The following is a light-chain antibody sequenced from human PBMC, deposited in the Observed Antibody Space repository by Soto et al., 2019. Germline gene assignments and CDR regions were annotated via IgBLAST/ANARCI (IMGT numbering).Light chain of an antibody. V-gene: IGLV2-11*01. Sequence: QSALTQPRSVSGSPGQSVTISCTGTISDVAGYNYVSWYQHHPGKAPKLLISDVTKRPSWVPDRFSGSKSGSTASLTISELQAEDEADYYCSSYAGSKNLVFGGGPKVTVL. J-gene: IGLJ2*01. CDR3: SSYAGSKNLV. CDR1: ISDVAGYNY. CDR2: DVT.